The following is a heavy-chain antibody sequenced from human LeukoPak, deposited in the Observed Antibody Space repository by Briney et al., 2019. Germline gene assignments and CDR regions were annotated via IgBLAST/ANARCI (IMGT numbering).Heavy chain of an antibody. CDR1: GGSISSGDYY. J-gene: IGHJ5*02. V-gene: IGHV4-30-4*01. CDR2: MYYSGST. Sequence: SETLSLTCTVSGGSISSGDYYWSWIRQPPGKGLEWIAYMYYSGSTYYNPSLKSRVTMSADTSKNQLSLKLSSVTAADAAVYYCARPYYYDSRIDPWGQGILVAVSS. CDR3: ARPYYYDSRIDP. D-gene: IGHD3-22*01.